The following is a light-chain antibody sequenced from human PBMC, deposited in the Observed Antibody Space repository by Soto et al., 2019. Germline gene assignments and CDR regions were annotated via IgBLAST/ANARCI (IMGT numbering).Light chain of an antibody. CDR2: GAS. CDR1: QDITSY. J-gene: IGKJ3*01. CDR3: HQYNSWPRGT. V-gene: IGKV1-9*01. Sequence: IQLTQSPSSLSASVGDSVTITCRASQDITSYLAWYQQKPGKAPNLLIYGASTLQSGVPSRFSGSGSGTEFTLTISSLQSEDSAVYYCHQYNSWPRGTFGPGTKVEIK.